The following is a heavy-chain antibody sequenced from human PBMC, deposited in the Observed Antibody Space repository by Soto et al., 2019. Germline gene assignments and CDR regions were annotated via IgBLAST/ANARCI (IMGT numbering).Heavy chain of an antibody. CDR3: AGNLGRYSSSAGSGY. D-gene: IGHD6-6*01. CDR2: ISGSGGST. CDR1: GFTFSSYA. J-gene: IGHJ4*02. Sequence: EVQLLESGGGLVQPGGSLRLSCAASGFTFSSYAMSWVRQAPGKGLEWVSAISGSGGSTYYADSVKGRFTISRDNSKNTLYLQMNSLRAEDTAVYYCAGNLGRYSSSAGSGYWGQGTLVTVSS. V-gene: IGHV3-23*01.